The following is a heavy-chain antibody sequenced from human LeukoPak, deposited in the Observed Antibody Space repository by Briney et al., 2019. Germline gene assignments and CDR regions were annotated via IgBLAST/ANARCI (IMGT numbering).Heavy chain of an antibody. Sequence: QAGGSLRLSCAASGFTFSSYAMHWVRQAPGKGLEWVSGISWNSGRIGYVDSVKGRFTISRDNAKNSLYLQMNSLRAEDTALYYCAKGGTVTTFSGHIDYWGQGTLVTVSS. V-gene: IGHV3-9*01. CDR3: AKGGTVTTFSGHIDY. D-gene: IGHD4-17*01. CDR1: GFTFSSYA. CDR2: ISWNSGRI. J-gene: IGHJ4*02.